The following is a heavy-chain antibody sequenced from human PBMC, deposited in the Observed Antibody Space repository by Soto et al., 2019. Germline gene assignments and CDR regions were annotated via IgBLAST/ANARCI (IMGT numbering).Heavy chain of an antibody. V-gene: IGHV3-23*01. J-gene: IGHJ6*02. D-gene: IGHD2-2*01. CDR3: SKGVNIVVVPAASHDMDV. Sequence: GGSLRLSCAASGFTFSSYAMSWVRQAPGKGLEWVSAISGSGGSTYYADSVKGRFTISRDNSKNTLYLQMNSLRAEDTAVYYCSKGVNIVVVPAASHDMDVGGQGTTATVSS. CDR1: GFTFSSYA. CDR2: ISGSGGST.